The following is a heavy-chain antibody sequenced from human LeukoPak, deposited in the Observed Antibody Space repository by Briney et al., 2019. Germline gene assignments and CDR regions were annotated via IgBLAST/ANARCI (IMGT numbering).Heavy chain of an antibody. CDR1: GGTFSSYA. V-gene: IGHV1-69*13. Sequence: ASVKGSCKASGGTFSSYAISWVRQAPGQGLEWMGGIIPIFGTANYAQKFQGRVTITADESTSTAYMELSSLRSEDTAVYYCAREGYCSSTSCYSLDYWGQGTLVTVSS. D-gene: IGHD2-2*02. J-gene: IGHJ4*02. CDR2: IIPIFGTA. CDR3: AREGYCSSTSCYSLDY.